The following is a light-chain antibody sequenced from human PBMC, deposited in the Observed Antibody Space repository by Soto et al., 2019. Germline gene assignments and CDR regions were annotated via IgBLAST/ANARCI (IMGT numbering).Light chain of an antibody. J-gene: IGLJ3*02. CDR1: SSDVGGYNY. CDR2: EVS. V-gene: IGLV2-8*01. Sequence: HSALTQPPSASGSPGQSVTISCTGTSSDVGGYNYVSWYQQHPGKVPKLMIYEVSKRPSGVPDRFAGSKSGKTASLTVSGLQAEDEADYYCSSYAGSNNLVFGGGTQLTVL. CDR3: SSYAGSNNLV.